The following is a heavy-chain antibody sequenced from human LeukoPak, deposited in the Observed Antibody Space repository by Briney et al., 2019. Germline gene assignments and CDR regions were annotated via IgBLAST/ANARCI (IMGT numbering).Heavy chain of an antibody. Sequence: PSETLSLTCTVSGGSISSSSYYWGWIRQPPGKGLEWIGSIYYSGSTYYNPSLKSRVTISVDTSKNQFSLKPSSVTAADTAVYYCARRGPPRTMLRGVKSGWFDPWGQGTLVTVSS. J-gene: IGHJ5*02. CDR1: GGSISSSSYY. D-gene: IGHD3-10*01. V-gene: IGHV4-39*01. CDR3: ARRGPPRTMLRGVKSGWFDP. CDR2: IYYSGST.